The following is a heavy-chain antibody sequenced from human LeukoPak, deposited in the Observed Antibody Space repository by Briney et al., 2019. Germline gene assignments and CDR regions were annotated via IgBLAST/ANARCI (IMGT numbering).Heavy chain of an antibody. D-gene: IGHD3-16*01. CDR1: GFTFSSSA. V-gene: IGHV3-23*01. J-gene: IGHJ4*02. CDR3: AKDPGGDYEYFDY. CDR2: ISGSGGST. Sequence: GGSLRLSCAASGFTFSSSAMNWVRQAPGKGLEWVSAISGSGGSTYYADSVKGRFTISRDNSKNTLYLQMNSLRAEDTAVYYCAKDPGGDYEYFDYWGQGTLVTVSS.